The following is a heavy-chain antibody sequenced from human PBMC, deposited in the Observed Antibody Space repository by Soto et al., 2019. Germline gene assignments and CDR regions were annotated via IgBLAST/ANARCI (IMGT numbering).Heavy chain of an antibody. Sequence: SETLSLTCTVSGGSISSYYWSWIRQPPGKGLEWIGYIYYSGSTNYNPSLKSRVTISVDTSKNQFSLKLSSVTAADTAVYYCARENYDFWSTSLFDPWGQGTLVTVSS. D-gene: IGHD3-3*01. V-gene: IGHV4-59*01. CDR1: GGSISSYY. CDR3: ARENYDFWSTSLFDP. J-gene: IGHJ5*02. CDR2: IYYSGST.